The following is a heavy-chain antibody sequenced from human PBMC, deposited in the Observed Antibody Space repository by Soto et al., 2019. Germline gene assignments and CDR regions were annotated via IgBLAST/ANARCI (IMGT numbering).Heavy chain of an antibody. Sequence: ASVKVSCKASGYTFTGYYMHWVRQAPGQGLEWMGWINPNGGGTNYAQKFQGRVTMTRDTSISTAYMELSRLRSDDTAVYYCARGVLISPADLVYWCQGILVTVFS. CDR1: GYTFTGYY. CDR3: ARGVLISPADLVY. J-gene: IGHJ4*02. D-gene: IGHD2-21*01. CDR2: INPNGGGT. V-gene: IGHV1-2*02.